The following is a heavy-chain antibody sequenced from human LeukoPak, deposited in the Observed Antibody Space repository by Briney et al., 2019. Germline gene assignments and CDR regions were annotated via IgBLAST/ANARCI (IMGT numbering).Heavy chain of an antibody. D-gene: IGHD3-22*01. CDR2: ISNNGGYT. V-gene: IGHV3-23*01. Sequence: GGSLRLSCAASGFTFSSSAMSWVRQAPGKGLEWVSAISNNGGYTYYADSVQGRFTISRDNSKSTLCLQMNSLRAEDTAVYYCAKSRDSSGFPTDYWGQGTLVTVSS. J-gene: IGHJ4*02. CDR1: GFTFSSSA. CDR3: AKSRDSSGFPTDY.